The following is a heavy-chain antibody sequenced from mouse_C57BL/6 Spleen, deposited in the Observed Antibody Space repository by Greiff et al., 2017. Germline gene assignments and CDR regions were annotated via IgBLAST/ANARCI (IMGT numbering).Heavy chain of an antibody. CDR3: AREAYYGSSYWYCDV. Sequence: VQLKQSGPELVKPGDSVKISCKASGSSFTGSVMNWVMQSHGKSLEWIGRINPYKGDPVYNQKFKGKATLTGDKSSSTAHRGLRGLTSEDSAVYYCAREAYYGSSYWYCDVWGTGTTVTVSS. CDR2: INPYKGDP. J-gene: IGHJ1*03. D-gene: IGHD1-1*01. CDR1: GSSFTGSV. V-gene: IGHV1-20*01.